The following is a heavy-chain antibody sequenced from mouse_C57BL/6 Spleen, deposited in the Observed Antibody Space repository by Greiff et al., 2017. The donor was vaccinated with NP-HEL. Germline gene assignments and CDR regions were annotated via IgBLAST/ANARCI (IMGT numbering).Heavy chain of an antibody. CDR1: GYTFTSYW. V-gene: IGHV1-55*01. CDR3: ARVIYYYGPYAMDY. D-gene: IGHD1-1*01. J-gene: IGHJ4*01. CDR2: IYPGSGST. Sequence: QVQLQQPGAELVKPGASVKMSCKASGYTFTSYWITWVKQRPGQGLEWIGDIYPGSGSTNYNEKFKSKATLTVDTSSSTAYMQLSSLTSEDSAVYYCARVIYYYGPYAMDYWGQGTSVTVSS.